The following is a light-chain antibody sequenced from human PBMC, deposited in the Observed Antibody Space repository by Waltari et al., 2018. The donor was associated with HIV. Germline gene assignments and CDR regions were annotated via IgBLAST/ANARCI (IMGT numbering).Light chain of an antibody. CDR3: SSYADTSVL. V-gene: IGLV2-8*01. Sequence: QSTLTQPPSASGSPGQSVTISCPGTSSDVGGYDYVSWYQQFSGKAPRLIIYEVTKRPSGVPDRFSGSKSGNTASLTVSGLQSEDEADYYCSSYADTSVLFGGGTKLTVL. CDR1: SSDVGGYDY. CDR2: EVT. J-gene: IGLJ2*01.